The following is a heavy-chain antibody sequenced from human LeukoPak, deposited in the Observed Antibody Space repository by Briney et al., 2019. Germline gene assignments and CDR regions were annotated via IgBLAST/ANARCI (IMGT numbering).Heavy chain of an antibody. J-gene: IGHJ1*01. CDR1: GGSFSGYY. CDR3: ASYCSSTSCHEYFQH. D-gene: IGHD2-2*01. Sequence: SETLSLTCAVYGGSFSGYYWSWIRQPPGKGLEWIGEINHSGSTNYNPSLKSRVTISVDTSKNQFSLKLSSVTAADTAVYYCASYCSSTSCHEYFQHWGQGTLVTVSS. V-gene: IGHV4-34*01. CDR2: INHSGST.